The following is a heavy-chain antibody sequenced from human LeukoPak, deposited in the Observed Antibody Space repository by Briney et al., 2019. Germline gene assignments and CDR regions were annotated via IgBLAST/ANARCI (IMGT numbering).Heavy chain of an antibody. J-gene: IGHJ4*02. CDR2: ISAYNGNT. V-gene: IGHV1-18*01. CDR1: GYTFTSYG. D-gene: IGHD5-18*01. CDR3: ARRIADTAMVKSDY. Sequence: ASVKVSCKASGYTFTSYGISWVRQAPGQGLEWMGWISAYNGNTNYAQKLQGRVTMTTDTSTSTAYMELRSLRSDDTAVYYRARRIADTAMVKSDYWGQGTLVTVSS.